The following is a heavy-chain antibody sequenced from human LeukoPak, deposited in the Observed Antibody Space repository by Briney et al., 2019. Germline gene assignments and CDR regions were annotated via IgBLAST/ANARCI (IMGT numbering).Heavy chain of an antibody. D-gene: IGHD3-9*01. CDR1: GFTFSSYG. Sequence: GGSLRLSCAASGFTFSSYGMHWVRQAPGKGLEWVAFIRYDGSNKYYTDSVKGRFTISRDNSKNTRYVEMNSLRAEDTDVYYCASIPVLRYFDWLSLYYYYYYMDVWGKGTTVTVSS. CDR2: IRYDGSNK. CDR3: ASIPVLRYFDWLSLYYYYYYMDV. J-gene: IGHJ6*03. V-gene: IGHV3-30*02.